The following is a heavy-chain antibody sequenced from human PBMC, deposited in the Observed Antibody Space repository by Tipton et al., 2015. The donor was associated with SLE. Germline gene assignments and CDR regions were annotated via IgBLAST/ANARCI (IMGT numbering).Heavy chain of an antibody. CDR1: GFTFNSYT. J-gene: IGHJ4*02. CDR3: ATGNYFDY. V-gene: IGHV3-21*03. CDR2: ISSSSYI. Sequence: SLRLSCAASGFTFNSYTMNWVRQAPGKGLEWVSSISSSSYIYYAGSVKGRFTISRDNAKKSLYLQMNSLRAEDTAVYYCATGNYFDYWGQGTLVTVSS.